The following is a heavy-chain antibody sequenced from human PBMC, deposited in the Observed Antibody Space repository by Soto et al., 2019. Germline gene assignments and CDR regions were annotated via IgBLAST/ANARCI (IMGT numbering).Heavy chain of an antibody. CDR3: ARGDCSSTSCSFDY. Sequence: SETLSLTCAVSGGSISSSNWWSWVRQPPGKGLEWIGEIYHSGSTNYNPSLKSRVTISVDKSKNQFSLKLSSVTAADTAVYYCARGDCSSTSCSFDYWGQGTLVTVSS. V-gene: IGHV4-4*02. J-gene: IGHJ4*02. CDR2: IYHSGST. D-gene: IGHD2-2*01. CDR1: GGSISSSNW.